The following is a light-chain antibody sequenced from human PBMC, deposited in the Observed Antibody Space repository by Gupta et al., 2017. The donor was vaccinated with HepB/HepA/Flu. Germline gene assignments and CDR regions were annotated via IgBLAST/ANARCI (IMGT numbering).Light chain of an antibody. CDR2: STS. CDR1: QSVSSSF. CDR3: QEYGGSSTCS. Sequence: EVVLTQSPGTLSLSPGERATLSCRASQSVSSSFFAWYQQKPRQAPRRLIYSTSKRATGVPDRCSGSGSGTVFTLTISRLEPEDFGVYYCQEYGGSSTCSFGQGTKLEMK. V-gene: IGKV3-20*01. J-gene: IGKJ2*04.